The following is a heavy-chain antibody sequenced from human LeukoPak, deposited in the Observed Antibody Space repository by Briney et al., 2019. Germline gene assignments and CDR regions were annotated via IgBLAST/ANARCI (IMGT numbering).Heavy chain of an antibody. V-gene: IGHV1-8*02. CDR2: MDPNSGNT. D-gene: IGHD3-22*01. Sequence: GASVKVSCKASGGTFSSYAISWVRQAPGQGLEWMGWMDPNSGNTGYAQKFQGRVTMTRNTSISTAYMELSSLRSEDTAVYYCARICDYYDTLNYYYMDVWGKGTTVTISS. CDR3: ARICDYYDTLNYYYMDV. J-gene: IGHJ6*03. CDR1: GGTFSSYA.